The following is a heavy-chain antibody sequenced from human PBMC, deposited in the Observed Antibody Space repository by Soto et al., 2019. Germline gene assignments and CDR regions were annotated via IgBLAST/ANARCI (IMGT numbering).Heavy chain of an antibody. CDR1: GFTFNTSW. Sequence: EVQLVESGGGLVQPGGSLRLSCAASGFTFNTSWMSWVRRAPGKGLEWVAHMNQHGSEKYYVDSVKGRFTLSGDDAKNSLYLQMNSPGAEDTAVYYCVSWAGSSYWGQGTLVTVSS. V-gene: IGHV3-7*05. D-gene: IGHD3-10*01. CDR3: VSWAGSSY. CDR2: MNQHGSEK. J-gene: IGHJ4*02.